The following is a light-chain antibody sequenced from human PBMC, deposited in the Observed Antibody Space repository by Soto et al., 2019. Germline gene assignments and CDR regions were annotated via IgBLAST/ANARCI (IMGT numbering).Light chain of an antibody. CDR2: LGS. CDR1: QSLLHSNGYNY. Sequence: DIVMTQSPLSLPVTPGEPASISCRSSQSLLHSNGYNYLDWYLQKPGQSPQLLIYLGSNRASGVPERLSGSGSGTDFRLKISRVEAEDVGVYYCMQALQTPLTFGGGTKVEIK. J-gene: IGKJ4*01. CDR3: MQALQTPLT. V-gene: IGKV2-28*01.